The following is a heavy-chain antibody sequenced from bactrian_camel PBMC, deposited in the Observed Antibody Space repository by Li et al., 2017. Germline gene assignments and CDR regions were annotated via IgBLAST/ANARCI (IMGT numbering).Heavy chain of an antibody. V-gene: IGHV3-2*01. Sequence: HVQLVESGGGSVQSGGSLRLSCVASGHTFSRNCMGWFRQAPGKEREAVASMYTLGSDGNTYYSEAVKGRFTISQENAKNTVYLQIHTLQPEDTARYFCAADPGSRASCLAQSLYKYWGQGTQVTVS. J-gene: IGHJ4*01. D-gene: IGHD5*01. CDR1: GHTFSRNC. CDR2: MYTLGSDGNT. CDR3: AADPGSRASCLAQSLYKY.